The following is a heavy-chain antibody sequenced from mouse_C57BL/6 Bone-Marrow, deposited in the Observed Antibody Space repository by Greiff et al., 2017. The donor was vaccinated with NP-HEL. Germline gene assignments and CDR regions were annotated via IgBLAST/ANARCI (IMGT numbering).Heavy chain of an antibody. Sequence: VQLQQSGAELVKPGASVKMSCKASGYTFTSYWITWVKQRPGQGLEWIGDIYPGSGSTNYNEKFKSKATLTVDTSSSTAYMQLSSLTSEDSAVYYCARNLIYYDYPYAMDYWGQGTSVTVSS. CDR2: IYPGSGST. V-gene: IGHV1-55*01. CDR1: GYTFTSYW. J-gene: IGHJ4*01. CDR3: ARNLIYYDYPYAMDY. D-gene: IGHD2-4*01.